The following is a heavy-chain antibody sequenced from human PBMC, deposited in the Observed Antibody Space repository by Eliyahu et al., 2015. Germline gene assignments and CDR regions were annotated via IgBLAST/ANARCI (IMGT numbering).Heavy chain of an antibody. J-gene: IGHJ4*02. CDR1: GFPFSFSDYX. CDR2: ISSSSSYT. V-gene: IGHV3-11*06. D-gene: IGHD1-26*01. CDR3: ARAGGATSPDY. Sequence: QVQLVESGGGLVKPGGSLXLXXXASGFPFSFSDYXMSWXRQAPGKGLEWISYISSSSSYTDYADSVKGRFTISRENTKNSLYLQMNSLRAEDTAVYYCARAGGATSPDYWGQGTLVTVSS.